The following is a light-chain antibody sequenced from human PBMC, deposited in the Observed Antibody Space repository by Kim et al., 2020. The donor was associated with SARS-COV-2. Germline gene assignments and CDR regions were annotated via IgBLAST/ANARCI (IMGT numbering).Light chain of an antibody. J-gene: IGKJ2*01. CDR1: QSILSH. V-gene: IGKV1-39*01. CDR2: DAS. CDR3: QQFYSVPYT. Sequence: SASVGDRVNIPCRASQSILSHLNWYQQKSGKAPNLLIFDASNLKSGVPSRFSGSGSGTDFTLTISNPQPEDCATYYCQQFYSVPYTFGQGTKLEI.